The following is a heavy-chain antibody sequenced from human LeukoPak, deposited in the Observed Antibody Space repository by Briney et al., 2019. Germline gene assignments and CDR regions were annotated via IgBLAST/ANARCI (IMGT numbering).Heavy chain of an antibody. Sequence: GGSLRLSCAASGFIFSSYGMHWVRQAPGKGLEWVAIIWYDASNKYYADSVKGRFTISRDNSKNTLYLQMNSLRAEDTAVYYCAKDLDYYMDVWGKGTTVTVSS. CDR1: GFIFSSYG. J-gene: IGHJ6*03. CDR2: IWYDASNK. CDR3: AKDLDYYMDV. V-gene: IGHV3-33*06.